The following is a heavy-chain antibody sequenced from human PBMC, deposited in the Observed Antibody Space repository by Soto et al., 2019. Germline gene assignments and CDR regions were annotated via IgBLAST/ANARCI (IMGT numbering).Heavy chain of an antibody. CDR1: AFTFSSYG. V-gene: IGHV3-30*18. CDR3: VKDIAYGIGDPNPDY. Sequence: QVQLVESGGGVVQPGRSLRLSCAASAFTFSSYGMHWVRQAPGKGLEWVAVISYDGSNKDYADSVKGRFNISRDNSKNTLYLQINSLRAEDTVVYHCVKDIAYGIGDPNPDYWGQGTLVIVSS. D-gene: IGHD4-17*01. CDR2: ISYDGSNK. J-gene: IGHJ4*02.